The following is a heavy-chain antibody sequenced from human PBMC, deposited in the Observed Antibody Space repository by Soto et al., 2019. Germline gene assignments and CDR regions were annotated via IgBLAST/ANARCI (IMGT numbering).Heavy chain of an antibody. CDR2: ISAYNGNK. CDR1: GYTFTSYA. D-gene: IGHD3-22*01. V-gene: IGHV1-18*01. J-gene: IGHJ3*02. CDR3: ARDDYYYDSSGFSIDAFDI. Sequence: ASVKVSCKASGYTFTSYAMHWVRQAPGQRLEWMGWISAYNGNKNYAQKFQGRVTITTDTSTSTAYMELRSLRSDDTAVYYCARDDYYYDSSGFSIDAFDIWGQGTMVTV.